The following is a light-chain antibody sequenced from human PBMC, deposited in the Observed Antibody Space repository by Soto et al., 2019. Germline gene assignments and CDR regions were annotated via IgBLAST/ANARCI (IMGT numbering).Light chain of an antibody. J-gene: IGLJ1*01. CDR2: EVS. CDR3: SSYTASSTLL. Sequence: QSALTQPASVSGSPGQSITISCTGTSGDVGGYNYVSWSQQHPGKAPKLLISEVSNRPSGVSNRFSGSKSGNTASLTISGLQAHEEADYYCSSYTASSTLLFGTGTKVTVL. CDR1: SGDVGGYNY. V-gene: IGLV2-14*03.